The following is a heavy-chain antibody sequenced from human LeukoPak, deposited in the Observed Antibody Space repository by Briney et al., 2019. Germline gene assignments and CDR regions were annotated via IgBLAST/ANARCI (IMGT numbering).Heavy chain of an antibody. CDR1: GFTFSSYA. CDR3: TTDLDY. J-gene: IGHJ4*02. V-gene: IGHV3-15*01. Sequence: GGSLRLSCAASGFTFSSYAMSWVRQAPGKGLEWVGRIKSKSDGGTIDYAAPVKGRVTMSRDDSRKTLSLEMNNLKTEDTGVYYCTTDLDYWGQGTLVTVSS. CDR2: IKSKSDGGTI.